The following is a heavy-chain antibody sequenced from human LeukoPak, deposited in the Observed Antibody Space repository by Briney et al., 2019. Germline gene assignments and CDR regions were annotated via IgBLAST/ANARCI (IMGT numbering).Heavy chain of an antibody. CDR1: GFTFSTYN. J-gene: IGHJ6*02. V-gene: IGHV3-21*01. CDR3: ARDLADRHYCGMDV. CDR2: ISGSGYYI. Sequence: GGSLRLSCVASGFTFSTYNMNWVRQAPGKGLEWVSFISGSGYYIYYADSMKGRFTISRDNAKNSLYLQMSSLRAEDTAVYYCARDLADRHYCGMDVWGQGTTVTVSS. D-gene: IGHD3-22*01.